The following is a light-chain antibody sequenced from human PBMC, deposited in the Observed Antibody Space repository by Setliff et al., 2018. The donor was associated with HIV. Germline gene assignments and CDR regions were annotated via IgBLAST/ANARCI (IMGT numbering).Light chain of an antibody. J-gene: IGLJ1*01. CDR2: RDN. Sequence: QSVLTQPPSASETPGQRVTISCSGRSSNIGTNYVFWYQHLPGTAPKLLIYRDNQRPSGVPDRFSGSKSDTSASLTVSGLQAEDEGDYYCSSYAGNDNFVFGTGTKVTVL. V-gene: IGLV1-47*01. CDR3: SSYAGNDNFV. CDR1: SSNIGTNY.